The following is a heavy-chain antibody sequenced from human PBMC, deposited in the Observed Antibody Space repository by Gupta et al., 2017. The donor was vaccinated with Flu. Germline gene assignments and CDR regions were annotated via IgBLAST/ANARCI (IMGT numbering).Heavy chain of an antibody. CDR1: GYSFASYW. CDR3: ASIPGYSGYDYGWLDS. J-gene: IGHJ5*01. D-gene: IGHD5-12*01. CDR2: IYGGDSDT. Sequence: EVQLVQSGAEVKKPGESLKISCKGSGYSFASYWIGWVRQMPGKGLEWVGIIYGGDSDTRYSPSFQGRVTISADEYISTAYLQWSSLQASDTAMYYCASIPGYSGYDYGWLDSWGQGTLVTDSS. V-gene: IGHV5-51*03.